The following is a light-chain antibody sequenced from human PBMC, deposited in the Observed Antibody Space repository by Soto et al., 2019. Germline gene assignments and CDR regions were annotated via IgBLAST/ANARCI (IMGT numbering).Light chain of an antibody. V-gene: IGKV3-15*01. CDR1: QSVSIN. CDR2: DAS. J-gene: IGKJ1*01. CDR3: QQYNNWGT. Sequence: EIVMTQSPATLSVSPGERATLSCRASQSVSINLAWYQQKPGQAPRLLIYDASTRATGIPARFSGSGSGTEFTLTISSLQSEDFAVYYCQQYNNWGTFGQGTKVEIK.